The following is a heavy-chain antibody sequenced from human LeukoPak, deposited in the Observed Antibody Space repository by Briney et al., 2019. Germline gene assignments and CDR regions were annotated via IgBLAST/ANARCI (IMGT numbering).Heavy chain of an antibody. CDR2: ISGSGGST. J-gene: IGHJ5*02. Sequence: GGFLRLSCAASGFTFSSYAMSWVRQAPGKGLEWVSAISGSGGSTYYADSVKGRFTISRDNSKNTLYLQMNSLRAEDTAVYYCAKGVYSSSWYNWFDPWGQGTLVTVSS. V-gene: IGHV3-23*01. CDR1: GFTFSSYA. CDR3: AKGVYSSSWYNWFDP. D-gene: IGHD6-13*01.